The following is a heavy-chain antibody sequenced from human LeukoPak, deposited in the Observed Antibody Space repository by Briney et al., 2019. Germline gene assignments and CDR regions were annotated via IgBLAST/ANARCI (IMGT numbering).Heavy chain of an antibody. CDR1: GGTFSSYA. CDR3: ARGRGDCGDYLFDY. V-gene: IGHV1-69*01. D-gene: IGHD4-17*01. CDR2: IIPIFGTA. J-gene: IGHJ4*02. Sequence: GSSVKVSCKASGGTFSSYAISWVRQAPGQGLEWMGGIIPIFGTANYAQRFQGRVTITADESTSTAYMELSSLRSEDTAVYYCARGRGDCGDYLFDYWGQGTLVTVSS.